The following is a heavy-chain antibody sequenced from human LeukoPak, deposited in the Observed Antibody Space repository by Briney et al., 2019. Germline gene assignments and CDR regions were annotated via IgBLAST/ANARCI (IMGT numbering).Heavy chain of an antibody. CDR3: ARGSGLRGYFQH. CDR2: IYYSGST. D-gene: IGHD4-17*01. J-gene: IGHJ1*01. CDR1: GGSISSSSYY. V-gene: IGHV4-39*07. Sequence: PSETLSLTCTVSGGSISSSSYYWGWIRQPPGKGLEWIGSIYYSGSTYYNPSLKSRVTISVDTSKNQFSLKLSSVTAADTAVYYCARGSGLRGYFQHWGQGTLVTVSS.